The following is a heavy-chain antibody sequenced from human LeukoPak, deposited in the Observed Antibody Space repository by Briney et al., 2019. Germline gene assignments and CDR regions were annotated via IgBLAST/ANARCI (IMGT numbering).Heavy chain of an antibody. Sequence: PGGSLRLSCAASGFTFSSYSMNWVRQAPGKGLEWVSSISSSSSYIYYADSVKGRFTISRDNAKNSLHLQMNSLRAEDTAVYYCARDMENYYDSSAIDYWGQGTLVTVSS. CDR1: GFTFSSYS. V-gene: IGHV3-21*01. CDR3: ARDMENYYDSSAIDY. D-gene: IGHD3-22*01. J-gene: IGHJ4*02. CDR2: ISSSSSYI.